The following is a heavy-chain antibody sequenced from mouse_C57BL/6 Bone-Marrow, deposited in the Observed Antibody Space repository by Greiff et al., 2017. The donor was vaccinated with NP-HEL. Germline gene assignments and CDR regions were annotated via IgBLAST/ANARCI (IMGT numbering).Heavy chain of an antibody. CDR3: ARSLGRYFDV. D-gene: IGHD4-1*01. Sequence: QVHVKQPGAELVKPGASVKLSCKASGYTFTSYWMHWVKQRPGRGLEWIGRIDPNRGGTKYNEKFKSKATLTVDKPSSTAYMQLSSLTSEDSAVYYCARSLGRYFDVWGTGTTVTVSS. CDR1: GYTFTSYW. V-gene: IGHV1-72*01. CDR2: IDPNRGGT. J-gene: IGHJ1*03.